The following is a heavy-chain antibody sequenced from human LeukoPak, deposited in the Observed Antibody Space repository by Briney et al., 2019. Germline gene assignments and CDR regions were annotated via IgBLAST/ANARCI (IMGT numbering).Heavy chain of an antibody. Sequence: LPGGSLRLSCAASGFTVSSNYMSWVRQAPGKGLEWVSVFYGGGRTYYADSVKGRFTISTDNFKNTLYLQMNSVRPEDTAVYYCARAGWLRFTTTEELDLDVWGQGITVTVPS. V-gene: IGHV3-53*01. J-gene: IGHJ6*02. CDR1: GFTVSSNY. CDR2: FYGGGRT. CDR3: ARAGWLRFTTTEELDLDV. D-gene: IGHD5-12*01.